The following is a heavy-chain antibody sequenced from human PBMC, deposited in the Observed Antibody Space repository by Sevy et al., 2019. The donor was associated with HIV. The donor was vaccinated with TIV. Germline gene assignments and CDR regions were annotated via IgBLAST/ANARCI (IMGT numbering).Heavy chain of an antibody. CDR3: SRGGGFSPLDY. D-gene: IGHD3-16*01. V-gene: IGHV3-49*04. CDR1: GFTFGQYA. Sequence: GGSLRLSCTASGFTFGQYALSWVRQAPGKGLEWVGLIRNKAYGGTTEYAASVKGRFTISRDDAKSIAYLQMSSLKTEDTAVYFCSRGGGFSPLDYWGQGTLVTVSS. J-gene: IGHJ4*02. CDR2: IRNKAYGGTT.